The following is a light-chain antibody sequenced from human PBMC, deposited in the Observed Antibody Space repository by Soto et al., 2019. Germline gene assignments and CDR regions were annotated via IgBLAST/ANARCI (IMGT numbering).Light chain of an antibody. CDR2: DVI. V-gene: IGLV2-14*03. CDR3: SSYTSSSSYV. CDR1: NSDIGAFNH. Sequence: QSVLTQPASVSDSPGQSITISCIGTNSDIGAFNHVSWHQQHPGKAPKLIIYDVINRPSGVSNRFSGSKTGNTASLIISGLQAEDEADYYSSSYTSSSSYVFGSGTKVTVL. J-gene: IGLJ1*01.